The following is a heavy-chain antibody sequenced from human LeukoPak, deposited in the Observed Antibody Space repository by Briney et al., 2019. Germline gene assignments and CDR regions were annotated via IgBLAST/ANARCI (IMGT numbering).Heavy chain of an antibody. V-gene: IGHV1-18*01. Sequence: GASVKASCKASGYIFTAYGISWVRQAPRQGLEWMGWISAYNGDTNYAQKLQGRVTMTTDTSTSTAYMELRSLRSDDTAVYYCAREGYYDRSGYSDYWGQGTLVTVSS. CDR2: ISAYNGDT. D-gene: IGHD3-22*01. CDR3: AREGYYDRSGYSDY. CDR1: GYIFTAYG. J-gene: IGHJ4*02.